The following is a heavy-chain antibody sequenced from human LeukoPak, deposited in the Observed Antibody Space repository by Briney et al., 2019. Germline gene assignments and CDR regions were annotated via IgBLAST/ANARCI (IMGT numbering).Heavy chain of an antibody. J-gene: IGHJ5*02. CDR2: MNPNSGNT. D-gene: IGHD3-22*01. CDR3: ARGSQYYDSTAMDNWFDP. CDR1: GYTFTSYD. V-gene: IGHV1-8*01. Sequence: ASVEVSCKASGYTFTSYDINWVRQATGQGLEWMGWMNPNSGNTGYAQKFQGRVTMTRNTSISTAYMELSSLRSEDTAVYYCARGSQYYDSTAMDNWFDPWGQGTLVTVSS.